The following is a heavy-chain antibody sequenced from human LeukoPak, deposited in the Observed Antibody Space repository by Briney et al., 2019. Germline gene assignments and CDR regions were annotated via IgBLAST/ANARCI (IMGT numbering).Heavy chain of an antibody. D-gene: IGHD6-19*01. CDR2: IIPILGIA. CDR1: GGTFSSYA. Sequence: SVKVSCKASGGTFSSYAISWVRQAPGQELEWMGRIIPILGIANYAQKFQGRVTITADKSTSTAYMELSSLRSEDTAVYYCASYQPVAGLVHDYWGQGTLVTVSS. CDR3: ASYQPVAGLVHDY. V-gene: IGHV1-69*04. J-gene: IGHJ4*02.